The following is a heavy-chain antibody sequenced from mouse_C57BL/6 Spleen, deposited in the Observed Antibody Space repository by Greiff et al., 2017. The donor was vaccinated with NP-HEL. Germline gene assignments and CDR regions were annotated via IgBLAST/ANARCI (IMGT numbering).Heavy chain of an antibody. D-gene: IGHD1-1*01. CDR1: GYTFTSYT. V-gene: IGHV1-4*01. Sequence: VQLQQSGAELARPGASVKMSCKASGYTFTSYTMHWVKQRPGQGLEWIGYINPSSGYTKYNQKFKDKATLTADKSSSTAYMQLSSLTSEDSAVYYCASTTVGPFAYWGQGTLVTVSA. CDR3: ASTTVGPFAY. CDR2: INPSSGYT. J-gene: IGHJ3*01.